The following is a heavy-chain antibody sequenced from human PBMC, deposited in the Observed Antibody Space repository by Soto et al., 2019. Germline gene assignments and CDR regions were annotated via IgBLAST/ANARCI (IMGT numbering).Heavy chain of an antibody. Sequence: EVHLVESGGGLVQPGGSLRLSCAASGFTFSSYSLNWVRQAPGKGLEWVSYITSSGTTVYYADSVRGRFTISRDNAKNSLYLQMNSLRDDDTAVYYCERGSSNWAYYVDFWGQGTLVTVSS. D-gene: IGHD6-13*01. CDR3: ERGSSNWAYYVDF. V-gene: IGHV3-48*02. CDR2: ITSSGTTV. J-gene: IGHJ4*02. CDR1: GFTFSSYS.